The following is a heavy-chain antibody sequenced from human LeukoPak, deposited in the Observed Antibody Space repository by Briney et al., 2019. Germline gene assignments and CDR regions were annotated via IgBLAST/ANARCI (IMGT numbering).Heavy chain of an antibody. CDR2: ISAYNGNT. CDR1: GGTFSSYA. Sequence: ASVKVSCKASGGTFSSYAISWVRQAPGQGLEWMGWISAYNGNTNYAQKLQGRVTMTTDTSTSTAYMELRSLRSDDTAVYYCAKDLTAVAGTGGDYWGQGTLVTVSS. D-gene: IGHD6-19*01. J-gene: IGHJ4*02. V-gene: IGHV1-18*01. CDR3: AKDLTAVAGTGGDY.